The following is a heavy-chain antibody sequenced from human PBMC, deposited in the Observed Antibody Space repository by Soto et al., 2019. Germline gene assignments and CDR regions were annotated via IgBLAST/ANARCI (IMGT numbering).Heavy chain of an antibody. CDR3: ARRLTLYFDWLSLGDYYYYGMDV. CDR1: GGSISSSSYY. CDR2: IYYSGST. J-gene: IGHJ6*02. V-gene: IGHV4-39*01. Sequence: SETLSLTCTVSGGSISSSSYYWGWIRQPPGKGLEWIGSIYYSGSTYYNPSLKSRVTISVDTSKNQFSLKLSSVTAADTAVYYCARRLTLYFDWLSLGDYYYYGMDVWRQATTVTVSS. D-gene: IGHD3-9*01.